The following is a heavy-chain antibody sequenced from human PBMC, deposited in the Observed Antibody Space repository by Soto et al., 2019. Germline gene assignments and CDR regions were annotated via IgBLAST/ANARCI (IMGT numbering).Heavy chain of an antibody. CDR2: ISSSGSTI. V-gene: IGHV3-48*03. D-gene: IGHD6-19*01. J-gene: IGHJ3*02. CDR3: ARKGIAVAGIAFDI. Sequence: PGGSLRLSCAASGFTFSSYEMNWVRQAPGKGLEWLSYISSSGSTIYYADSVKGRFTISRDNAKNSLYLQMNSLRAEDTAVYYCARKGIAVAGIAFDIWGQGTMVTVSS. CDR1: GFTFSSYE.